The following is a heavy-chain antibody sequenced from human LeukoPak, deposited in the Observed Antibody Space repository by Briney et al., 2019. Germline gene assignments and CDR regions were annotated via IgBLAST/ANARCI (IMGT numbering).Heavy chain of an antibody. CDR1: GFTFSSYA. CDR3: ARPSRAGDYQKY. Sequence: SGGSLRLSCAASGFTFSSYAMHWVRQAPGKGLEWVAVISYDGSNKYYADSVKGRFTISRDNSMNTLYLQMNSLRAEDTAVYYCARPSRAGDYQKYWGQGTLVTVSS. D-gene: IGHD4-17*01. J-gene: IGHJ4*02. V-gene: IGHV3-30-3*01. CDR2: ISYDGSNK.